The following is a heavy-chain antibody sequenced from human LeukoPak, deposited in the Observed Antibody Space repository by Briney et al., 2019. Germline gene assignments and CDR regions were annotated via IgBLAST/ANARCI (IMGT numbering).Heavy chain of an antibody. CDR2: INPKSGGR. Sequence: ASVKVSCKASGYTFTDYYMHWVRQAPGQGLEWMGWINPKSGGRSYAQRFQGRVTMTRDTSISTAYMELSRLRSDDTAVYYCATGERLVPAAMWFDYWGQGTLVTVSS. CDR1: GYTFTDYY. D-gene: IGHD2-2*01. J-gene: IGHJ4*02. CDR3: ATGERLVPAAMWFDY. V-gene: IGHV1-2*02.